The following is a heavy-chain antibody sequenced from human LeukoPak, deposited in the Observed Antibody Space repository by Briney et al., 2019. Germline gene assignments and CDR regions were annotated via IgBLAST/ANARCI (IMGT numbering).Heavy chain of an antibody. V-gene: IGHV4-39*01. CDR1: GGSISSSSYY. CDR3: ARHHYDFWSGYPNWFDP. D-gene: IGHD3-3*01. CDR2: IYYSGST. J-gene: IGHJ5*02. Sequence: SETLSLTCTVSGGSISSSSYYWGWIRQPPGKGPEWIGSIYYSGSTYYNPSLKSRVTISVDTSKNQFSLKLSSVTAADTAVYYCARHHYDFWSGYPNWFDPWGQGTLVTVSS.